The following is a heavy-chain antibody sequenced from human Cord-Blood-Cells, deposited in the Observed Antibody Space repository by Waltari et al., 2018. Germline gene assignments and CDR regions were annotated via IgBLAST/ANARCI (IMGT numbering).Heavy chain of an antibody. CDR3: ARRDNWGDAFDI. V-gene: IGHV4-39*01. Sequence: QLQLQESGPGLVKPSETLSLTCTVSGGSISSSRYYWGWTRQPPGKGLEWLGSIYYSGSTDYNPSLKSRVTISVDTSKNQFSLKLSSVTAADTAVYYCARRDNWGDAFDIWGQGTMVTVSS. J-gene: IGHJ3*02. CDR1: GGSISSSRYY. CDR2: IYYSGST. D-gene: IGHD7-27*01.